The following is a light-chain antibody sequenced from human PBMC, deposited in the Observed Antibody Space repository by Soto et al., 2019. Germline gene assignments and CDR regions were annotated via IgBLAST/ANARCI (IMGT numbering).Light chain of an antibody. Sequence: QTVVTQEPSFSVSPGGTVTLTCGLNSGSVSSSSHPSWYQQTPGQAPRTLIYSTNTRSSGVPDRFSGSILGNKAALTITGAQADDESDYYCALYLCSGISVFGGGTKLTVL. J-gene: IGLJ2*01. V-gene: IGLV8-61*01. CDR3: ALYLCSGISV. CDR2: STN. CDR1: SGSVSSSSH.